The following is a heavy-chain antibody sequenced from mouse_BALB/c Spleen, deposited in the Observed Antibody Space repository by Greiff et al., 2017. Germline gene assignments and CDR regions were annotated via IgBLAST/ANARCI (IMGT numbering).Heavy chain of an antibody. CDR2: ISSGGSYT. D-gene: IGHD2-4*01. J-gene: IGHJ3*01. CDR3: ARKTMITTGFAY. CDR1: GFTFSSYA. Sequence: DVQLVESGGGLVKPGGSLKLSCAASGFTFSSYAMSWVRQSPEKRLEWVAEISSGGSYTYYPDTVTGRFTISRDNAKNTLYLEMSSLRSEDTAMYYCARKTMITTGFAYWGQGTLVTVSA. V-gene: IGHV5-9-4*01.